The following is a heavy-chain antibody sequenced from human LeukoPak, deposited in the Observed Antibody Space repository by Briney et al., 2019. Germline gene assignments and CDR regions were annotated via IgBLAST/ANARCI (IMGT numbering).Heavy chain of an antibody. CDR1: GFTFSNAW. V-gene: IGHV3-15*01. J-gene: IGHJ6*03. CDR3: TSQDTPARGSYYIYYYYMDV. Sequence: PGGSLRLSCAASGFTFSNAWMSWVRQAPGKGLEWVGRIKSKTDGGTTDYAAPVKGRFTISRDDSKNTLYLQMSSLKTEDTAVYYCTSQDTPARGSYYIYYYYMDVWGKGTTVTVSS. CDR2: IKSKTDGGTT. D-gene: IGHD1-26*01.